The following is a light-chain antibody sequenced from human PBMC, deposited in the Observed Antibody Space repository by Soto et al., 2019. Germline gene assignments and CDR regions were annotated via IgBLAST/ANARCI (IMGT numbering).Light chain of an antibody. J-gene: IGKJ2*01. CDR2: AAS. CDR3: HQSDSTPYT. V-gene: IGKV1-39*01. CDR1: QSISSY. Sequence: DIQMTQSPSSLSASVGDIVTITCRASQSISSYLNWYQQKPGKAPRLLIYAASSLQSGVPSRFSGSGSGTDFTLTISRLQPEDFATYYCHQSDSTPYTFGQGTKLEIK.